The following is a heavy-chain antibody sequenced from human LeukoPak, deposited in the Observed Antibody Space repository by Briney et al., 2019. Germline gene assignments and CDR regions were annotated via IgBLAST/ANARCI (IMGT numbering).Heavy chain of an antibody. J-gene: IGHJ4*02. D-gene: IGHD2-2*01. CDR1: GDSTSDYY. CDR2: IYYTGTT. Sequence: AETLTLPCTVSGDSTSDYYWLWLREPPGKGLEWIGYIYYTGTTNYNPSLKSRVTILVDTSKNQFSLKLNSVTAADTGVYYCARDQRRTSCFDYWGQGTLVTVSS. CDR3: ARDQRRTSCFDY. V-gene: IGHV4-59*01.